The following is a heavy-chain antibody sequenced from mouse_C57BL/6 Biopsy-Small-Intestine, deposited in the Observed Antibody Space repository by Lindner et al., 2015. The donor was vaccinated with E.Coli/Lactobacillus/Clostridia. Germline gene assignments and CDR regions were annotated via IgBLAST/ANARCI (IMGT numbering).Heavy chain of an antibody. CDR1: GYAFSSYW. J-gene: IGHJ4*01. Sequence: VQLQESGAELVKPGASVKISCKASGYAFSSYWMNWVQQRPGKGLEWIGQIYPGDGDTNYNGDFKGKATLTADKSSSTAYMQLSSLTSEDSAVYFCVRRGHVGDAMDYWGQGTSVTVTS. D-gene: IGHD6-1*01. V-gene: IGHV1-80*01. CDR2: IYPGDGDT. CDR3: VRRGHVGDAMDY.